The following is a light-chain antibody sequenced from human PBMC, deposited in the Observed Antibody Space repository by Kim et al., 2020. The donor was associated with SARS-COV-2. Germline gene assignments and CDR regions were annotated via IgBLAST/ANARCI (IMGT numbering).Light chain of an antibody. CDR3: SSFTTSGTWV. CDR2: GVS. V-gene: IGLV2-14*03. J-gene: IGLJ3*02. CDR1: SSDVGGYNY. Sequence: GQSITISCTGTSSDVGGYNYVSWYQQHPGKAPKLVIYGVSLRPSGVSNRFSGSKSGDTASLTISGLQAEDEAHYYCSSFTTSGTWVFGGGTQLTVL.